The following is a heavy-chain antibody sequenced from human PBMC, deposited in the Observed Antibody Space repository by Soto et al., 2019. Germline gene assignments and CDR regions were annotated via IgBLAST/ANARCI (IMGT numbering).Heavy chain of an antibody. V-gene: IGHV4-59*01. D-gene: IGHD3-16*01. CDR3: ARDSVGWFDP. CDR1: GGSISSYY. CDR2: IYYSGST. J-gene: IGHJ5*02. Sequence: PSETLSLTCTVSGGSISSYYWSWIRQPPGKGLEWIGYIYYSGSTNYNPSLKSRVTISVDTSKNQFSLKLSSVTAADTAVYYCARDSVGWFDPWGLGTLVTVSS.